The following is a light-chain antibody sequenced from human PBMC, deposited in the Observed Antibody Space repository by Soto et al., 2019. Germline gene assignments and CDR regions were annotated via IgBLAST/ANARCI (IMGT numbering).Light chain of an antibody. V-gene: IGKV2-28*01. J-gene: IGKJ5*01. CDR1: QRLLQSDGYSY. CDR3: MQALQTPVT. CDR2: VAS. Sequence: DIVMTQSPLSLPVTPGEPASISCRSSQRLLQSDGYSYLAWYLQKPGQSPQLLIYVASNRASGVPDRFSGSGSGTDFTLKISRVEAEDVGVYYCMQALQTPVTFGEGTRLEIK.